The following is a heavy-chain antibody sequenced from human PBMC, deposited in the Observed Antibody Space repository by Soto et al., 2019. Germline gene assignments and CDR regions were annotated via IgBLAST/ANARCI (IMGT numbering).Heavy chain of an antibody. V-gene: IGHV4-59*01. Sequence: QVQLQESGPGLVKPSETLSLTCTVSGGSISSYYWSWIRQPPGKGLEWIGYIYYSGSTNYNPSLTSRVTISVDTSKNQFSLKLSSVTAADTAVYYCARDTAFGLDYWGQGTLVTVSS. J-gene: IGHJ4*02. D-gene: IGHD3-3*01. CDR3: ARDTAFGLDY. CDR2: IYYSGST. CDR1: GGSISSYY.